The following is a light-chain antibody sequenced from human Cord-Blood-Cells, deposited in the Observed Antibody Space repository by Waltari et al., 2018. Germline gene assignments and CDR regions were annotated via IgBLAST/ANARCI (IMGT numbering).Light chain of an antibody. Sequence: QSALTQPASVSGSPGQSITISCTGTSSDVGGYNYVSWYQQHPGKAPKLMIYECSNCPRGVSYRFSGSRSGNAASLAISGLQAEDDADYHSSYYTSIRTYVIRSVTKVTVL. V-gene: IGLV2-14*01. CDR3: SYYTSIRTYV. J-gene: IGLJ1*01. CDR2: ECS. CDR1: SSDVGGYNY.